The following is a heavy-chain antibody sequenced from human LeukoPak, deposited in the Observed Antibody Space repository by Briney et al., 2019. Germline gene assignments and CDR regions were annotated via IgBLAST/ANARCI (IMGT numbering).Heavy chain of an antibody. J-gene: IGHJ3*02. D-gene: IGHD3-10*01. CDR3: ARHKRGYYSPIDI. CDR2: IKQDGSET. CDR1: GFTFSSYW. Sequence: GGSLRLSCAASGFTFSSYWMNWVRQAPGKGLEWVANIKQDGSETYYVDSVKGRFTISRDNAKNSLYLQMNSLRAEDTAVYYCARHKRGYYSPIDIWGQGTMVTVSS. V-gene: IGHV3-7*01.